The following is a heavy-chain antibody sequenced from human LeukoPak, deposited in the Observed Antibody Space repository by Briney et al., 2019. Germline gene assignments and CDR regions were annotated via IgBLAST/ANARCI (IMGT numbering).Heavy chain of an antibody. CDR2: ISGSGGGT. CDR3: VKARVLGVVIIGYDFDY. Sequence: GGSLRLSCAASGCTFSSYWMTWVRQAPRKGLEWVSAISGSGGGTYYADSVKGRFTISRDNSKNTLYLQMNSLRAEDTAVYYCVKARVLGVVIIGYDFDYWGQGTLVTVSS. V-gene: IGHV3-23*01. D-gene: IGHD3-3*01. CDR1: GCTFSSYW. J-gene: IGHJ4*02.